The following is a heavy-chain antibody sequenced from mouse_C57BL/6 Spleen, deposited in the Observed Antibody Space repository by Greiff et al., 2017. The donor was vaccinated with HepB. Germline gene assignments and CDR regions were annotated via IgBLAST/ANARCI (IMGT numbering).Heavy chain of an antibody. Sequence: DVQLVESEGGLVQPGSSMKLSCTASGFTFSDYYMAWVRQVPEKGLEWVANINYDGSSTYYLDSLKSRFIISRDNAKNILYLQMSSLKSEDTATYYCARDPGYFDVWGTGTTVTVSS. CDR1: GFTFSDYY. CDR3: ARDPGYFDV. V-gene: IGHV5-16*01. CDR2: INYDGSST. J-gene: IGHJ1*03.